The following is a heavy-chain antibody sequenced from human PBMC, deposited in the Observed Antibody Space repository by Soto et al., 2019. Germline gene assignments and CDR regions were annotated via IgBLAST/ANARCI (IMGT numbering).Heavy chain of an antibody. V-gene: IGHV3-30*18. CDR3: TKRRNVLRFLEWSSGMEV. CDR1: GFTFSNYG. D-gene: IGHD3-3*01. CDR2: ISDDGSNK. J-gene: IGHJ6*02. Sequence: GGSLRLSCAASGFTFSNYGMHWVRQAPGKGLEWVAFISDDGSNKYYADSMKGRFTMSRDNSKSTLYLQMNSLRVEDTAVYYCTKRRNVLRFLEWSSGMEVWGQGTTVTVSS.